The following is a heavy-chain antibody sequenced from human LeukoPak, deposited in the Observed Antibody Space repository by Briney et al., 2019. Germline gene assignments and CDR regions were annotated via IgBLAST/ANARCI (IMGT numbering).Heavy chain of an antibody. CDR1: GYTFTSYW. V-gene: IGHV5-51*01. J-gene: IGHJ6*03. D-gene: IGHD2-8*01. CDR2: IYPDDSDT. Sequence: GESLKISCKGSGYTFTSYWIGWVRQMPGKGLEWMGIIYPDDSDTKYSPSFQGQVTISADKSISTAYLQWSSLKASDTAMYYCARLAFCTNAVCFSNYYYSMDVWGRGTTVTVSS. CDR3: ARLAFCTNAVCFSNYYYSMDV.